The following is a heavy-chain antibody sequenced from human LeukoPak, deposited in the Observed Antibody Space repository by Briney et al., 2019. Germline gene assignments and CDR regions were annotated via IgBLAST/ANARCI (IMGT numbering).Heavy chain of an antibody. J-gene: IGHJ4*02. CDR2: IFSTGST. D-gene: IGHD1-26*01. Sequence: SQTLSLTCTVSGGSISSYYRNWIRQPAGKGLEWIGRIFSTGSTNYNPSLKSRVTMSVDMSKNQFSLKLRSVTAADTAMYYCARAQWELPDYWGQGTLVTVSS. CDR3: ARAQWELPDY. CDR1: GGSISSYY. V-gene: IGHV4-4*07.